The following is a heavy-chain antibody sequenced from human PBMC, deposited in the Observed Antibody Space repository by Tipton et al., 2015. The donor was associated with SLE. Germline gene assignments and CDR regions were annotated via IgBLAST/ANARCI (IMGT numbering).Heavy chain of an antibody. CDR1: GGSIRSSNW. D-gene: IGHD4-17*01. CDR3: AKDYNHDNADYN. CDR2: IHHSGST. J-gene: IGHJ4*02. Sequence: TLSLTCAVSGGSIRSSNWWSWVRQPPGKGLEWIGEIHHSGSTYYNPSLKSRVSISVDTSKNQFFLNLHSVTAADTAVYYCAKDYNHDNADYNWGQGTLVIVSS. V-gene: IGHV4-4*02.